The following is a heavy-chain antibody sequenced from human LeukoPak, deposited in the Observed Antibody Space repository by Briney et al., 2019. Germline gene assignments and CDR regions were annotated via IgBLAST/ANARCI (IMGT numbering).Heavy chain of an antibody. CDR1: GGSFSDYY. Sequence: KSSETLSLTCAVYGGSFSDYYWSWIRQPPGKGLEWIGEINHSGSTNYNPSLKSRVTISVDTSKNQFSLKLTSVTAADTAVYYCARGCPRSEVGGVAGTCYFDYWGQGTLVTVSS. CDR3: ARGCPRSEVGGVAGTCYFDY. D-gene: IGHD6-19*01. V-gene: IGHV4-34*01. J-gene: IGHJ4*02. CDR2: INHSGST.